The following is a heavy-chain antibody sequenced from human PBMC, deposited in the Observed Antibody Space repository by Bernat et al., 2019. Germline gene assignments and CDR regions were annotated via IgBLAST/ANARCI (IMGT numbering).Heavy chain of an antibody. Sequence: QLQLQESGPGLVKPSETLSLTCTVSGGSISSSSYYWGWIRQPPGKGLEWIGTIYYSGNTHYNPSLKSRVTISVDTSKNQFSLKLSSVTAADTAVYYCARHRFSSSHSPLDYWGQGTLVTVSS. CDR2: IYYSGNT. CDR1: GGSISSSSYY. J-gene: IGHJ4*02. CDR3: ARHRFSSSHSPLDY. V-gene: IGHV4-39*01. D-gene: IGHD6-13*01.